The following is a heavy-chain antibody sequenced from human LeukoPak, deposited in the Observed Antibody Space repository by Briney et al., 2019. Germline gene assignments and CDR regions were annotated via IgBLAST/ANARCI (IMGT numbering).Heavy chain of an antibody. Sequence: GESLKISCKGSGYSFTTYWIGWVRQMPGKGLEWMGIIYPGDSETRYSPSFEGQVTISADKSITTAYLQWSSLKASDTAMYYCARLSGDGYNSPDSWGQGTLVTVSS. CDR3: ARLSGDGYNSPDS. D-gene: IGHD5-24*01. CDR1: GYSFTTYW. J-gene: IGHJ4*02. V-gene: IGHV5-51*01. CDR2: IYPGDSET.